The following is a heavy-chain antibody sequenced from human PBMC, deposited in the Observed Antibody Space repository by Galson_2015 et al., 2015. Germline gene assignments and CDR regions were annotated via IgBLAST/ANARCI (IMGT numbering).Heavy chain of an antibody. CDR1: GDTFSRHA. Sequence: SVKVSCKASGDTFSRHAIRWVRQAPGQGLEWLGGIIPSFGGAEYSQRFQGRLTITADESTTTVYLELNTLRFEDTALYYCARDVGPLTINWFDPWGQGTLVTVSS. CDR3: ARDVGPLTINWFDP. J-gene: IGHJ5*02. D-gene: IGHD3-10*01. CDR2: IIPSFGGA. V-gene: IGHV1-69*13.